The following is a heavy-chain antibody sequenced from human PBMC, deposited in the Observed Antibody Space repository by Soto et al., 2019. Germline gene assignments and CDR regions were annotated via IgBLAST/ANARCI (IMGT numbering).Heavy chain of an antibody. CDR3: AKYPIVVVPPRLFDY. J-gene: IGHJ4*02. Sequence: EVQLLESGGGLVQPGGSLRLSCAASGFTFIRYAMSWVRQAPGKGLELVSAISGSGGSTYYADYVKGRFTISRDNSKNTLNLQMNNLRAEDTDVYDCAKYPIVVVPPRLFDYWGQGTLVTVSS. CDR2: ISGSGGST. V-gene: IGHV3-23*01. D-gene: IGHD3-22*01. CDR1: GFTFIRYA.